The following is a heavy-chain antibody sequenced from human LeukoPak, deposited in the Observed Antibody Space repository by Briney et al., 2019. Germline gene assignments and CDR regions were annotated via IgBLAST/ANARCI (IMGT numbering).Heavy chain of an antibody. V-gene: IGHV1-2*02. CDR2: INPKSGET. Sequence: ASVKVSCKASGYTFTNYYIHWVRLAPGQGLEWMGWINPKSGETKYAQNLQGRVSLTRDSSINTASMELSGLRSDDTAVYFCARGIKFYDYWTYFDFWGQGTPVTVSS. CDR1: GYTFTNYY. CDR3: ARGIKFYDYWTYFDF. D-gene: IGHD3-3*01. J-gene: IGHJ4*02.